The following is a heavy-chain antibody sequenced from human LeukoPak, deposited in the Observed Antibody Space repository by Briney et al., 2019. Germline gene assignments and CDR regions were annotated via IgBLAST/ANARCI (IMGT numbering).Heavy chain of an antibody. CDR2: INHSGST. V-gene: IGHV4-34*01. J-gene: IGHJ6*03. CDR1: GGSFSGYY. D-gene: IGHD4-11*01. CDR3: ARLRLHLKDYYYYYYMDV. Sequence: KPSETLSLTCAVYGGSFSGYYWSWIRQPPGKGLEWIGEINHSGSTNYNPSLKSRVTISVDTSKNQFSLKLSSVTAADTAVYYCARLRLHLKDYYYYYYMDVWGKGTTVTVSS.